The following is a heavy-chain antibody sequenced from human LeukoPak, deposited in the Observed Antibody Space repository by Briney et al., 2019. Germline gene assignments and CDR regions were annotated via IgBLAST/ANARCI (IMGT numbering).Heavy chain of an antibody. V-gene: IGHV4-59*01. CDR2: IYYSGST. CDR1: GGSISSYY. CDR3: ARVLPPTGWIWSPERGAFDI. J-gene: IGHJ3*02. Sequence: PSETLSLTCTISGGSISSYYWSWIRQPPGKGLEGIGYIYYSGSTNYNPSLKSRVTISVDASKNQFSPKLSSVTAADTAVYYCARVLPPTGWIWSPERGAFDIWGQGTMVTVSS. D-gene: IGHD1-1*01.